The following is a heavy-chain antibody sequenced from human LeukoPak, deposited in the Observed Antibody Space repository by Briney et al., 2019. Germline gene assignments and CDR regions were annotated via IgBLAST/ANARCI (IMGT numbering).Heavy chain of an antibody. J-gene: IGHJ4*02. CDR2: IYYSGTT. D-gene: IGHD3-22*01. CDR1: GGSISSSPYY. V-gene: IGHV4-39*07. CDR3: ARGRVGSKRGYYDSSGYPFDY. Sequence: SETLSLTCTVSGGSISSSPYYWGWIRQPPGKGLEWIGSIYYSGTTHYSPSLESRVTISVDTSKNQFSLKLASVTAADTAIYYCARGRVGSKRGYYDSSGYPFDYWGQGTLVTVSS.